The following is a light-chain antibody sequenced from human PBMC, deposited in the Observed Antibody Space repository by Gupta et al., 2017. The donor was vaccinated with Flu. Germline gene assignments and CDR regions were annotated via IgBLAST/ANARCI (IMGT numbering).Light chain of an antibody. Sequence: DIVMTQSPDSLAVALGDRATINCNSSQSVLYRSTNKNYLAWYQQQPGQPPKLLIYLASTRECVVPDRFGGGGSRADFTPTISSLQAEDVAVYCCQQYYTTPSFGQGTKLEIK. J-gene: IGKJ2*01. V-gene: IGKV4-1*01. CDR3: QQYYTTPS. CDR1: QSVLYRSTNKNY. CDR2: LAS.